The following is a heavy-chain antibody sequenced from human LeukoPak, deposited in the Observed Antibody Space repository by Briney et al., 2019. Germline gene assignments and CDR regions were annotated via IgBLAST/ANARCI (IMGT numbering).Heavy chain of an antibody. CDR3: ARLDSSGYYVDY. J-gene: IGHJ4*02. CDR2: IYYSGTP. D-gene: IGHD3-22*01. CDR1: GGSISTYS. Sequence: SETLSLTCTVSGGSISTYSWSWIRQPPGRGLEWIGYIYYSGTPNYNSSLKSRVTISVDTSKNQFSLKLSSVTAADTAVYYCARLDSSGYYVDYWGQGTLVTVSS. V-gene: IGHV4-59*08.